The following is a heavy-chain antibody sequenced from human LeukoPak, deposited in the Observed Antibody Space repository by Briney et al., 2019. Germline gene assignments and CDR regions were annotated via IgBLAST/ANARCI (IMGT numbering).Heavy chain of an antibody. CDR2: ISAYNGNT. D-gene: IGHD6-13*01. CDR1: GYTSTSYG. V-gene: IGHV1-18*01. Sequence: ASVKVSCKASGYTSTSYGISWVRQAPGQGLEWMGWISAYNGNTNYAQKLQGRVTMTTDTSSSTAYMELRSLRSDDTAVYYCATDIAAAGPNAFDYWGQGTLVTVSS. J-gene: IGHJ4*02. CDR3: ATDIAAAGPNAFDY.